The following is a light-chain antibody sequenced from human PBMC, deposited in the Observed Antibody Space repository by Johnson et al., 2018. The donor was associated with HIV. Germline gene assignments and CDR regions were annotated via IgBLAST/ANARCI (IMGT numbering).Light chain of an antibody. J-gene: IGLJ1*01. Sequence: QSVLTQPPSVSAAPGQKVTISCSGSSSNVGNNYVSWYQCLPGTAPKLLIFENNKRPSGIPDRFSGSKSGTSATLGITGLQTGDEADYYCGTWDSSRSGYVFGAGTKITVL. CDR1: SSNVGNNY. CDR3: GTWDSSRSGYV. CDR2: ENN. V-gene: IGLV1-51*02.